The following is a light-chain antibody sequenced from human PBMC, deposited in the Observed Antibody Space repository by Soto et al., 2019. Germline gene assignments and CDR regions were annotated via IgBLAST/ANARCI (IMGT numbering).Light chain of an antibody. V-gene: IGKV3-11*01. Sequence: EIVLTQSPATLSLSPGERATLSCRASQSVTSYLAWYQQKPGQAPRLLMYDASNRATGIPARFSGSGSGTDFTLTISSLEPEDFAVYYCQQLSNWPYTFGQGTKLEIK. CDR3: QQLSNWPYT. CDR1: QSVTSY. CDR2: DAS. J-gene: IGKJ2*01.